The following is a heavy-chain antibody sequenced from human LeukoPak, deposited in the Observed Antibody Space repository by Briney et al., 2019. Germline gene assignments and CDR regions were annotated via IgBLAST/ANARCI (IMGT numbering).Heavy chain of an antibody. D-gene: IGHD6-6*01. CDR2: INPSGGST. CDR3: ARPYSSSSPWDWFDP. V-gene: IGHV1-46*01. J-gene: IGHJ5*02. Sequence: GASVRVSCKASGYTFTSYYMHWVRQAPGQGLEWMGIINPSGGSTSYAQKFQGRVTMTRDTSTSTVYMELSSLRSEDTAVYDCARPYSSSSPWDWFDPWGQGTLVTVSS. CDR1: GYTFTSYY.